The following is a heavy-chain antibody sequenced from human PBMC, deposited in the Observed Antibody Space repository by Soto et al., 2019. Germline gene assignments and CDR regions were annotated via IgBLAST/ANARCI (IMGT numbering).Heavy chain of an antibody. CDR3: ARSGLPDPVVVVGHTPFDP. V-gene: IGHV1-18*01. Sequence: QVQLVQSGAEVKKPGASVKVSCKASGYTFTNYDINWVRQAPGQGLEWMGGISANNGDTNYEQKLQGRVTMTTDTSTSTAYMELRSLRSDDTAVYYCARSGLPDPVVVVGHTPFDPWGQGTLVTVSS. J-gene: IGHJ5*02. D-gene: IGHD2-15*01. CDR2: ISANNGDT. CDR1: GYTFTNYD.